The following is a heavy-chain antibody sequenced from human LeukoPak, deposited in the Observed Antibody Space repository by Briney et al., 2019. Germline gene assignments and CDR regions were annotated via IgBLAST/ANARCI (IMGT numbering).Heavy chain of an antibody. Sequence: GGSLRLSCAASGFTFSSYGMHWVRQAPGKGLEWVAVISYDGSNKYYADSVKGRFTISRDNSKNTLYLQMNSLRAEDTAVYYCARDNRVYFGKYNWFDPWGQGTRVTVSS. D-gene: IGHD2/OR15-2a*01. CDR3: ARDNRVYFGKYNWFDP. CDR1: GFTFSSYG. J-gene: IGHJ5*02. V-gene: IGHV3-30*03. CDR2: ISYDGSNK.